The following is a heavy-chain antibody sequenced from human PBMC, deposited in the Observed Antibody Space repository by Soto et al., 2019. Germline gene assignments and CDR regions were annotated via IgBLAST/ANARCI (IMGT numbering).Heavy chain of an antibody. CDR1: GYTLTELS. V-gene: IGHV1-24*01. Sequence: ASVKVSCKVSGYTLTELSMHWVRQAPGKGLEWMGGFDPEDGETIYAQKFQGRVTMTEDTATDTAYMELSSLRSEDTALYYCATGREYGYVWGSYRYSTDYWGQGTLVTVSS. CDR3: ATGREYGYVWGSYRYSTDY. CDR2: FDPEDGET. D-gene: IGHD3-16*02. J-gene: IGHJ4*02.